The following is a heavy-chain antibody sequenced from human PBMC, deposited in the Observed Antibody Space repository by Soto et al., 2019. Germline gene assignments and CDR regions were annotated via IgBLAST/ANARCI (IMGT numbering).Heavy chain of an antibody. D-gene: IGHD3-22*01. J-gene: IGHJ5*02. CDR3: ARSVVSSTRFDP. Sequence: SLRLSCAAAGCTCSDYYMSWIRQAPGKGLEWVSYISSRNNYTKYADSVKGRFTISRDNAKNSVYLQMNGLRGEDTAVYYCARSVVSSTRFDPWGQGTLVTV. CDR2: ISSRNNYT. V-gene: IGHV3-11*06. CDR1: GCTCSDYY.